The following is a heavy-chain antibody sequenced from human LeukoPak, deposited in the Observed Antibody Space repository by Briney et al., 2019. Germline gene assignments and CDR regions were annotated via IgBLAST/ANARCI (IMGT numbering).Heavy chain of an antibody. Sequence: GASVKVSCKASGGTFSSYAISWVRQAPGQGLEWMGGIIPIFGTANYAQKFQGRVTITADESTSTAYMELSSLRSEDTAVYYCAREGQPPPRYVDYYMDVWGKGTTVTVSS. CDR1: GGTFSSYA. CDR3: AREGQPPPRYVDYYMDV. CDR2: IIPIFGTA. D-gene: IGHD1-1*01. J-gene: IGHJ6*03. V-gene: IGHV1-69*13.